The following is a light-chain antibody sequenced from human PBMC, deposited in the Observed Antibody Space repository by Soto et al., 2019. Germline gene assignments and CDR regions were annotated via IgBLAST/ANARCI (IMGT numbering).Light chain of an antibody. Sequence: DIVMTLSPSSVSASVGDTVTITCRASRDVRDWLAWYQQRPGTAPKVLIYAASTLQSGVPSRFSGSGSGTLFTLTISSLQPEDFATYYCQQANSFPLTFGGGTKVEIK. J-gene: IGKJ4*02. CDR1: RDVRDW. CDR2: AAS. CDR3: QQANSFPLT. V-gene: IGKV1-12*01.